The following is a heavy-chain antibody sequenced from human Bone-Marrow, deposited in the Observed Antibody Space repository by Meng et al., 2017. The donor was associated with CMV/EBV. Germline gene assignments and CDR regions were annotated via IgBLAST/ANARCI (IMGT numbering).Heavy chain of an antibody. CDR3: ARDFRSGTLDY. J-gene: IGHJ4*02. V-gene: IGHV3-30-3*01. CDR1: GFTFSSYT. CDR2: ISYDGGNK. Sequence: GESLKISCAASGFTFSSYTLHWVRQAPGKGLEWVAVISYDGGNKYYADSVKGRFTISRDNSKNTLYLQMNSLRTEDTAVYYCARDFRSGTLDYWGQGARVTGSS. D-gene: IGHD3-10*01.